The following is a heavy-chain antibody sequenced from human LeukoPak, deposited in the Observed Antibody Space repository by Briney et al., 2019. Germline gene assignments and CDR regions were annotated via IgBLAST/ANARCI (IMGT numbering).Heavy chain of an antibody. Sequence: SVKVSCKASGDTFNNYAISLVRQAPGQGLEWMGGISPIFGTTNYAQKFQGRVTITSDKSTNTAYMELNSLRSDDTAVYYCASSAHRDGYNSADYWGQGTLITVSS. CDR3: ASSAHRDGYNSADY. J-gene: IGHJ4*02. CDR1: GDTFNNYA. V-gene: IGHV1-69*06. CDR2: ISPIFGTT. D-gene: IGHD5-24*01.